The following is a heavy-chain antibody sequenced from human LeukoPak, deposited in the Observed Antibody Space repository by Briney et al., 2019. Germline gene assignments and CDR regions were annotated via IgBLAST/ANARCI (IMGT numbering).Heavy chain of an antibody. V-gene: IGHV3-21*01. CDR1: VFTFSSYR. CDR2: ITSSSSYI. D-gene: IGHD3-10*02. Sequence: GGSLRLSCAASVFTFSSYRMNWVRHAPGGGLEWVSSITSSSSYIYHAGSVKGRFTISRDNAKNSLYLQMNSLRAEDTAVYYCAELGITMIGSVWGKGTTVTISS. J-gene: IGHJ6*04. CDR3: AELGITMIGSV.